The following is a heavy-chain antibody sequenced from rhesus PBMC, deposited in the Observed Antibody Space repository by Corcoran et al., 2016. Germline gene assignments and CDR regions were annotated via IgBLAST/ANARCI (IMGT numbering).Heavy chain of an antibody. J-gene: IGHJ4*01. D-gene: IGHD3-3*01. V-gene: IGHV4-106*01. CDR2: IYGSGGGT. CDR1: GGSISDDYY. Sequence: QVQLQESGPGLVKPSETLSLTCAVSGGSISDDYYWSWIRQPPGKGLEWIGYIYGSGGGTNYNPSHKNRVTSSIDTSKNQFSLKLGSVTAADTAVYYCARGGAFWTGYSLFDYWGQGVLVTVSS. CDR3: ARGGAFWTGYSLFDY.